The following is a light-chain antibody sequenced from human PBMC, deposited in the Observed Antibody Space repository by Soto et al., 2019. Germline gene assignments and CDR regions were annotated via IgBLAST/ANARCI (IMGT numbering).Light chain of an antibody. CDR1: SSDVGSYNR. Sequence: QSVLTQPPSVSGSPGQSVAISCTGTSSDVGSYNRVSWYQQPPGAAPKLMIYEVSNRPSGVPDRFSGSKSGNTASLTISGLQAEDEADYYCNSYTGSRTYVFGTGTKVTV. CDR2: EVS. CDR3: NSYTGSRTYV. J-gene: IGLJ1*01. V-gene: IGLV2-18*02.